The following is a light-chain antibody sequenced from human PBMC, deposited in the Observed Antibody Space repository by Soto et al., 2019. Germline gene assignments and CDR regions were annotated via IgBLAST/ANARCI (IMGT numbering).Light chain of an antibody. CDR1: QSINIW. J-gene: IGKJ1*01. CDR2: KAS. Sequence: DLPMTQSPSTLSASVGDRVTITCRASQSINIWLAWYQQKPGRAPKLLIHKASTLESGVPSRFSGSGSGTEFTLTISSLQPDDFATYYCQQYNVYWTFGQGTRVEIK. V-gene: IGKV1-5*03. CDR3: QQYNVYWT.